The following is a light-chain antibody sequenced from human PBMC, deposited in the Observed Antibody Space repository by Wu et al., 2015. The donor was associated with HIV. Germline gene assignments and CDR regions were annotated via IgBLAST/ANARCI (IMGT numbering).Light chain of an antibody. Sequence: EIVLTQSPGTLSMSPGERATLSCRASQSVNIKLAWYQQKYGQAPRLLIYGASTRATGIPDRFSGSGSGTEFTLTISSVQSEDFAVYFCQQYNTWSSTFGQGTKLEIK. CDR1: QSVNIK. CDR3: QQYNTWSST. J-gene: IGKJ2*01. CDR2: GAS. V-gene: IGKV3-15*01.